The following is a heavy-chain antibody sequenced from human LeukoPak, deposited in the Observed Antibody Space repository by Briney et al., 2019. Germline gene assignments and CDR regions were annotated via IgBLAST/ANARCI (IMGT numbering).Heavy chain of an antibody. J-gene: IGHJ3*02. CDR3: ARRGLVPAFDI. V-gene: IGHV3-74*01. Sequence: GGSLRLSCAASGFTFSSYWMHWVRQAPGKGLVWLSRVNSDGNITTYADSVWGRFTISRDNAKNTLYLQMNSLRAEDTAVYYCARRGLVPAFDIWGQGTMVSVTS. CDR1: GFTFSSYW. CDR2: VNSDGNIT. D-gene: IGHD3-10*02.